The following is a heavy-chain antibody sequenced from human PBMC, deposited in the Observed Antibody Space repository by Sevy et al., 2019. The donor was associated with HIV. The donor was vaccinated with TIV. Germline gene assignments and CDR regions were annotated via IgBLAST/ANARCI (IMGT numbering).Heavy chain of an antibody. CDR2: ISWSSGTI. CDR3: VKDMGDYYDSYGFKMFDF. D-gene: IGHD3-22*01. Sequence: GGSLRLSCAASGFRFDDYAMHWVRQTPGKGLEWVSGISWSSGTIRNADFVMGRFTVSRDKAKKSLYLQMNSLRDEDTALYYCVKDMGDYYDSYGFKMFDFWGQGTLVTVSS. CDR1: GFRFDDYA. V-gene: IGHV3-9*01. J-gene: IGHJ4*02.